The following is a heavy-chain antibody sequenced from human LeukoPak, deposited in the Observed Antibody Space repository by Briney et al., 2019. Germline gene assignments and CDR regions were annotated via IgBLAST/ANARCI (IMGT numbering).Heavy chain of an antibody. CDR1: GGSISSYY. CDR3: ARDKRVAVAGTYIYYYYMDV. V-gene: IGHV4-4*07. CDR2: IYISGSGST. D-gene: IGHD6-19*01. J-gene: IGHJ6*03. Sequence: SETLSLTCAVYGGSISSYYWSWIRQPAGKGLEWIGRIYISGSGSTNYNPSLKSRVTMSVDTSKNQFSLKLSSVTAADTAVYYCARDKRVAVAGTYIYYYYMDVWGNGTTVTISS.